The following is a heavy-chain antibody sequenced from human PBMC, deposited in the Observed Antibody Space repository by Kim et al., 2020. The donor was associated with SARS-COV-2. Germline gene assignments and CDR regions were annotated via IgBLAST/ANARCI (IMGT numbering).Heavy chain of an antibody. V-gene: IGHV3-48*03. D-gene: IGHD1-1*01. CDR3: ARGNWDAFDI. J-gene: IGHJ3*02. Sequence: GGSLRLSCAASGFTFSSYEMNWVRQAPGKGLEWVSYISSSGSTIYYADSVKGRFTISRDNAKNSLYLQMNSLRAEDTAVYYCARGNWDAFDIWGQGTMVTVSS. CDR2: ISSSGSTI. CDR1: GFTFSSYE.